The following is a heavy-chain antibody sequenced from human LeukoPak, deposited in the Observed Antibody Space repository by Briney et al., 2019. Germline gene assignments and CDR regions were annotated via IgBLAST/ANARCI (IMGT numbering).Heavy chain of an antibody. Sequence: PSETLSLTCAVYGGSFSGYYWSWIHQPPGKGLEWIGEINHSGSTNYNPSLKSRVTISVDTSKNQFSLKLSSVTAADTAVYYCARGSYCSSTSCYTRHKYYYYGMDVWGQGTTVTVSS. CDR2: INHSGST. V-gene: IGHV4-34*01. D-gene: IGHD2-2*02. CDR1: GGSFSGYY. CDR3: ARGSYCSSTSCYTRHKYYYYGMDV. J-gene: IGHJ6*02.